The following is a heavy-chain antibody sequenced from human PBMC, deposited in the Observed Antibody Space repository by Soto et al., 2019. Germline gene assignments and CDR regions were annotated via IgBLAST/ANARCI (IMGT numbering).Heavy chain of an antibody. V-gene: IGHV3-53*01. D-gene: IGHD3-10*01. J-gene: IGHJ6*02. CDR2: IYSGGST. CDR3: ARAYGSGSYYYYYYGMDV. CDR1: GFTVSSNY. Sequence: GGSLRLSCAASGFTVSSNYMSWVRQAPGKGLEWVSVIYSGGSTYYADSVKGRFTISRDNSKNTLYLQMNSLRAEDTAVYYCARAYGSGSYYYYYYGMDVWSQGTTVTVSS.